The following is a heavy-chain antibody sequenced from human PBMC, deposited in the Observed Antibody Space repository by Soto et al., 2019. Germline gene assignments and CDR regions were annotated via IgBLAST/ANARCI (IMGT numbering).Heavy chain of an antibody. CDR2: INHSGST. CDR3: ARLATVTTGGMDV. J-gene: IGHJ6*02. Sequence: SETLSLTCAVYGGSFSRYYWSWIRQPPGKGLEWIGEINHSGSTNYNPSLKSRVTISVDTSKNQFSLKLSSVTAADTAMYYCARLATVTTGGMDVWGQGTTVTVSS. CDR1: GGSFSRYY. V-gene: IGHV4-34*01. D-gene: IGHD4-17*01.